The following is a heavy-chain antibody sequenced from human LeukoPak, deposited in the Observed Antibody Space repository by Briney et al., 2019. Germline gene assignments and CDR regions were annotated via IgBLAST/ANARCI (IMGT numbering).Heavy chain of an antibody. Sequence: GGSLRLSCAASGFTFSNDAMSWVRQAPGKGLEWVSGISGRGDTTYYADSVKGRFTISRDNSKNTLYLQMNSLRTEDTAVYYCAKDRRTLDAFDVWGQGTMVTVSS. CDR3: AKDRRTLDAFDV. V-gene: IGHV3-23*01. D-gene: IGHD2-2*01. CDR1: GFTFSNDA. J-gene: IGHJ3*01. CDR2: ISGRGDTT.